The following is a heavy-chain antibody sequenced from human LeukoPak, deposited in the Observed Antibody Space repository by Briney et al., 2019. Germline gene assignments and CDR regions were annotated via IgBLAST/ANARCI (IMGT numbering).Heavy chain of an antibody. J-gene: IGHJ6*02. D-gene: IGHD2-15*01. CDR2: IKSKTDGGTT. Sequence: GGSRRLSCAASGFTFGNAWMSWVRKAPGKGLEWVGRIKSKTDGGTTDYAAPVKGRFTISRDDSKNTLYLQMNSLKTEDTAVYYCTTEGYCSGGSCYSFYYYYGMDVWGQGTTVTVSS. CDR3: TTEGYCSGGSCYSFYYYYGMDV. V-gene: IGHV3-15*01. CDR1: GFTFGNAW.